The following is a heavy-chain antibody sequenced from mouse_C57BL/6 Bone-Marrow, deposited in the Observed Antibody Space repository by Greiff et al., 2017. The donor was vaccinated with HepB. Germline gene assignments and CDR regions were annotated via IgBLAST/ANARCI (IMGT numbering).Heavy chain of an antibody. Sequence: QVQLQQSGPELVKPGASVKISCKASGYAFSSYWMNWVKQRPGKGLEWIGRIYPGDGDTNYNGKFKGKATLTADKSSSTAYTQLSSLTSEDSAVYFCARRGYYGNYEGFAYWGQGTLVTVSA. CDR3: ARRGYYGNYEGFAY. CDR2: IYPGDGDT. J-gene: IGHJ3*01. D-gene: IGHD2-1*01. V-gene: IGHV1-82*01. CDR1: GYAFSSYW.